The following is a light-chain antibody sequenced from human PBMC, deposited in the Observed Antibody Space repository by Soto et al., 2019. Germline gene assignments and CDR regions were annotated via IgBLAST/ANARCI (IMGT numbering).Light chain of an antibody. J-gene: IGKJ4*01. CDR2: AAS. CDR1: QSISSY. Sequence: DIQMTQSPSSLSASVGDRVTITCRASQSISSYLNWYQEKPGKAPKLLIYAASNLQSGVPSRFSGSGSGTDFTLTISSLQPEDFAVYYCQQGYSIPPAFGGGTKVEIK. CDR3: QQGYSIPPA. V-gene: IGKV1-39*01.